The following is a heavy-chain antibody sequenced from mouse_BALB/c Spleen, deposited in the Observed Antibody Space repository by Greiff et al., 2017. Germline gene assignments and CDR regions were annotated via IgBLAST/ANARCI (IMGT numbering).Heavy chain of an antibody. V-gene: IGHV2-2*02. Sequence: VQLQESGPGLVQPSQCLSITCTVSGFSFTSYGVHWVRQSPGKGLEWLGVIWSGGSTDYNAALISRLSISKDNSKSQVFFKMNSLQANDTAIYYCARKDDSWFADWGQGTLVTVSA. CDR3: ARKDDSWFAD. J-gene: IGHJ3*01. CDR2: IWSGGST. CDR1: GFSFTSYG. D-gene: IGHD2-12*01.